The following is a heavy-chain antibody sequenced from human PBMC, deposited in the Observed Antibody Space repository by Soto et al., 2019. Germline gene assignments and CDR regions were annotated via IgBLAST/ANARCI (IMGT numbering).Heavy chain of an antibody. D-gene: IGHD3-3*01. Sequence: XGSLKLSCSASGFTFSNAWMSWVRQAPGKGLDWVGRIKSKTDGGTTDYAAPVKGRFTISRDDSKNTLYLQMNSLKTEDTAVYYCTTEGYYDFWSGYYTGYDSWGQGTLVTVSS. J-gene: IGHJ4*02. V-gene: IGHV3-15*01. CDR1: GFTFSNAW. CDR3: TTEGYYDFWSGYYTGYDS. CDR2: IKSKTDGGTT.